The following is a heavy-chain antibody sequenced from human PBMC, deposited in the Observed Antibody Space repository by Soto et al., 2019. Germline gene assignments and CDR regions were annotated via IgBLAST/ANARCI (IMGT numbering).Heavy chain of an antibody. CDR3: ARDGAHYEIDY. Sequence: QVQLVESGGGVVQPGRSLRLSCAASGFTFSPYGFHWVRQAPGKGLEWMGIIWNDGITKRYADSVKGRFTISRDNSMNTLHLQLNSLRAEDTAIYYCARDGAHYEIDYWGRGTLVTVSS. J-gene: IGHJ4*02. CDR1: GFTFSPYG. CDR2: IWNDGITK. D-gene: IGHD3-22*01. V-gene: IGHV3-33*01.